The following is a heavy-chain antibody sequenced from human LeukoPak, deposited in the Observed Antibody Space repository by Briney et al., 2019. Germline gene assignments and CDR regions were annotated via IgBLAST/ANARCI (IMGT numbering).Heavy chain of an antibody. V-gene: IGHV4-34*01. J-gene: IGHJ4*03. CDR3: ARVVAYYDSSGYSSALYYFDY. Sequence: PSETLSLTCAVYGGSFSGYYWSWIRQPPGKGLEWIREINHSGSTNYNPSLKSRVTISVDTSKNQFSLKLSSVTAADTAVYYCARVVAYYDSSGYSSALYYFDYWGQGTTVTVSS. CDR1: GGSFSGYY. D-gene: IGHD3-22*01. CDR2: INHSGST.